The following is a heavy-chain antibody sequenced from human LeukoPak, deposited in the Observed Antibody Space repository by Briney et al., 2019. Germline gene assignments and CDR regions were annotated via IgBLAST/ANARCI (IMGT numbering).Heavy chain of an antibody. CDR3: ARGSTTVPRYFDY. D-gene: IGHD4-17*01. J-gene: IGHJ4*02. CDR2: INHSGST. V-gene: IGHV4-34*01. CDR1: GGSFSGNY. Sequence: SETLSLTCAVFGGSFSGNYWSYIRQPPGKGQEWIGEINHSGSTNYNPSLKSRVTISVDTSKNQFSLMLTSVTAADTAVYYCARGSTTVPRYFDYWGQGTLVTVSS.